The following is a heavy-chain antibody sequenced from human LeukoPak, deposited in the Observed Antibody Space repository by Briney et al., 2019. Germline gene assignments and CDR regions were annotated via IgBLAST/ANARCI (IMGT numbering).Heavy chain of an antibody. CDR2: IYHSGST. D-gene: IGHD6-13*01. CDR3: ARLVAATGNFDY. V-gene: IGHV4-30-2*01. CDR1: GGSISSGGYS. J-gene: IGHJ4*02. Sequence: SQTLSLTCAVSGGSISSGGYSWSWIRQPPGKGLEWIGYIYHSGSTYYNPSLKSRVTISIDRSKNQFSLKLSSVTAADTAVYYCARLVAATGNFDYWGQGTLVTVSS.